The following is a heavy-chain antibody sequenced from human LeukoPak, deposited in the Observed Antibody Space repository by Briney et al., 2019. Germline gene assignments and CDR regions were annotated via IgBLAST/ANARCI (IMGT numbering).Heavy chain of an antibody. Sequence: GGSLRLSCAASGFTFTTNAMSWVRQAPGKGLEWVSAISGRTGATYYADSEKGRFTISRDNSKSTLYLQMDSLRDEDTAVYYCAKCGNSGCHLIDYWGQGTLVTVSS. CDR1: GFTFTTNA. CDR2: ISGRTGAT. CDR3: AKCGNSGCHLIDY. V-gene: IGHV3-23*01. J-gene: IGHJ4*02. D-gene: IGHD5-12*01.